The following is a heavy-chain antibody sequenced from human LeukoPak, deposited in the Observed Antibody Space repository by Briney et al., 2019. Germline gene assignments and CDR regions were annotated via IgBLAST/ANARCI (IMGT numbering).Heavy chain of an antibody. V-gene: IGHV3-30-3*01. CDR1: GFSFSTYA. J-gene: IGHJ4*02. CDR3: APIDNAYFDY. D-gene: IGHD2-8*01. CDR2: ISHDGSSK. Sequence: GRSLRLSCAASGFSFSTYAMHWVRQAPGKGLEWVAVISHDGSSKYYADSVKGRFTISRDNSKNTLYLQVNSLRVEDTAVYYCAPIDNAYFDYWGQGTLVTVSS.